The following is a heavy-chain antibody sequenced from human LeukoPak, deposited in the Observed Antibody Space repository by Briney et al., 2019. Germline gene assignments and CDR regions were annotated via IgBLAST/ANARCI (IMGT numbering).Heavy chain of an antibody. CDR3: ARDGDYYDSSGHREYFDY. Sequence: PSETLSLTCVVYGGSFSGYYWSWIRQPPGKGLEWIGYIYYSGSTYYNPSLKSRVTISVDTSKNQFSLKLSSVTAADTAVYYCARDGDYYDSSGHREYFDYWGQGTLVTVSS. D-gene: IGHD3-22*01. CDR1: GGSFSGYY. CDR2: IYYSGST. V-gene: IGHV4-34*09. J-gene: IGHJ4*02.